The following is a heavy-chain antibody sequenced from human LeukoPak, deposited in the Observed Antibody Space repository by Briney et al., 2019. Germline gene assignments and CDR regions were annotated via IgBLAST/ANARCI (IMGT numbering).Heavy chain of an antibody. CDR1: GFTFSSYA. V-gene: IGHV3-23*01. CDR3: AKDSSGWYAFDI. D-gene: IGHD6-19*01. CDR2: ISSSGGST. J-gene: IGHJ3*02. Sequence: GGSLRLSCAASGFTFSSYAMSWVRPAPGKGLEWVSAISSSGGSTYYADSVKGRFTISRDNSKNTLYLQMNSLRAEDTAVYSCAKDSSGWYAFDIWGQGTMVTVSS.